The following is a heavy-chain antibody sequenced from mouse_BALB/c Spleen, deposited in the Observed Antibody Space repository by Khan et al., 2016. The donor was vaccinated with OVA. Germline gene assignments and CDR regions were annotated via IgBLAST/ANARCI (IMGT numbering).Heavy chain of an antibody. CDR3: ARCLLRSTVGVMDY. Sequence: QVGLQQSGPELVRPGASVKLSCYASGISFISYGINWVQQRPGQGLEWIAMIDPSNSETRLNQKFKDKAKFTVDRSSNTAYMQVTSLTSDDSAVYYCARCLLRSTVGVMDYWCQGASVTVSS. J-gene: IGHJ4*01. V-gene: IGHV1-69*02. CDR2: IDPSNSET. D-gene: IGHD1-1*01. CDR1: GISFISYG.